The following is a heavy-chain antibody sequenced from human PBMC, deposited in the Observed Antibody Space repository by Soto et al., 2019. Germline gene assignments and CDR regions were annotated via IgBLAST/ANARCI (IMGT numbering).Heavy chain of an antibody. V-gene: IGHV3-21*01. CDR2: ISGRNYT. CDR3: ARTHDY. J-gene: IGHJ4*02. Sequence: GGSLRLSCAASGFTLSNYTMNWVRQAPGKGLEWVSFISGRNYTSYADSVKGRFTISRDNAKNSLYLQMNSLRAEDTAVYYCARTHDYWGQGTLVTVSS. CDR1: GFTLSNYT.